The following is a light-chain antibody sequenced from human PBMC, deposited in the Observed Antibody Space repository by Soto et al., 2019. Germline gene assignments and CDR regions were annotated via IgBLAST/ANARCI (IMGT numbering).Light chain of an antibody. CDR2: KDT. CDR3: LSADSSRLYV. J-gene: IGLJ1*01. Sequence: SYELTQPPSVSVSPGQTASITSSGDELPKEYAYWYQQKPGQAPRLVIYKDTERPSGIPERFSASSSGTTVTLTISGVQAEDEGDYYCLSADSSRLYVFGTGTKVTVL. V-gene: IGLV3-25*02. CDR1: ELPKEY.